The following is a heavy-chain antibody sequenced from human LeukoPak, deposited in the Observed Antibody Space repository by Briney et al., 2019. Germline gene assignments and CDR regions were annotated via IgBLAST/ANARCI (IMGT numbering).Heavy chain of an antibody. J-gene: IGHJ4*02. CDR2: IGNSGTST. CDR3: ATYRQVLLPFES. D-gene: IGHD2-8*02. V-gene: IGHV3-23*01. Sequence: GGSLRLSCAASGFTFSNYAMTWVRQAPGKGLEWVSAIGNSGTSTYFADSVKGRFTISRDNSKSTLSLQMNSLRAEDTAIYYCATYRQVLLPFESWGQGTLVTVSS. CDR1: GFTFSNYA.